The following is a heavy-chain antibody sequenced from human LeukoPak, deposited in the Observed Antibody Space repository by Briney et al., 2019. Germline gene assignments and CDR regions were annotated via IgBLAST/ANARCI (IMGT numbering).Heavy chain of an antibody. D-gene: IGHD6-13*01. J-gene: IGHJ4*02. CDR2: IYYSGST. CDR3: ARRIAAAGSGRYLDY. Sequence: PSETLSLTCTVSGGSISNYYWSWIRQPPGKGLEWIGYIYYSGSTNYNPSLKSRVTISVDTSKNQFSLNLSSVTAADTAVYYCARRIAAAGSGRYLDYWGQGTLVTASS. CDR1: GGSISNYY. V-gene: IGHV4-59*01.